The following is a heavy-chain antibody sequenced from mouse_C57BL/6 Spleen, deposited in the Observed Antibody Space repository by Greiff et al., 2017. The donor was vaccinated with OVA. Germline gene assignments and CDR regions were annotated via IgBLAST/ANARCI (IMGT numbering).Heavy chain of an antibody. J-gene: IGHJ3*01. D-gene: IGHD2-1*01. Sequence: EVMLVESGGGLVKPGGSLKLSCAASGFTFSDYGMHWVRQAPEKGLEWVAYISSGSSTIYYADTVKGRFTISRDNAKNTLFLQMTSLRSEDTAMYYCARHYYGNLFAYWGQGTLVTVSA. CDR2: ISSGSSTI. V-gene: IGHV5-17*01. CDR1: GFTFSDYG. CDR3: ARHYYGNLFAY.